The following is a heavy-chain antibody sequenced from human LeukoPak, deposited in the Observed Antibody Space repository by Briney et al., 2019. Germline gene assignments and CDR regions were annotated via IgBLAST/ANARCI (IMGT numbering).Heavy chain of an antibody. CDR3: ARTRDPIRGYFDY. J-gene: IGHJ4*02. Sequence: SETLSLTCTVSGYSISSGYYWGWIRQPPGKGLEWIGSIYHSGSTYYNLSLKSRVTISVDTSKNQFSLKLSSVTAADTAVYYCARTRDPIRGYFDYWGQGTLVTVSS. V-gene: IGHV4-38-2*02. CDR1: GYSISSGYY. CDR2: IYHSGST.